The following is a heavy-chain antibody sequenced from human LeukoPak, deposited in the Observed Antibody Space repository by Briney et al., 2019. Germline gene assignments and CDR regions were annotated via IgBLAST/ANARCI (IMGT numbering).Heavy chain of an antibody. CDR1: GFTFSSYA. Sequence: SGGSLRLSCAASGFTFSSYAMSWVRQAPGKGLEWVSVISGTGGSTYYADSVKGRFTISRDNSKNTVYLQMNSLRAEDTAVYYCAKDAPVGYYSDTSGLPDWGQGTLVTVSS. CDR2: ISGTGGST. D-gene: IGHD3-22*01. CDR3: AKDAPVGYYSDTSGLPD. V-gene: IGHV3-23*01. J-gene: IGHJ4*02.